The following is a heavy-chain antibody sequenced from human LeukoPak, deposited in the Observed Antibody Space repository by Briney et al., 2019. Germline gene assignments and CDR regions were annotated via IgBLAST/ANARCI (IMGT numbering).Heavy chain of an antibody. Sequence: GMXWXRXXXXXXXEXVSXITGNGANTFYADSVKGRFTISRDNSKNTMYLQMNSLRAEDTALYYCARDRSGSYPNWFDPWGQGTLVTVSS. CDR1: G. CDR2: ITGNGANT. J-gene: IGHJ5*02. CDR3: ARDRSGSYPNWFDP. D-gene: IGHD3-10*01. V-gene: IGHV3-23*01.